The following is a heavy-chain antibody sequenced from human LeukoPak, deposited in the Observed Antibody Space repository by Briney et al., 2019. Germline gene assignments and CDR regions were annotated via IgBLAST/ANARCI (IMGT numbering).Heavy chain of an antibody. CDR2: IFYSGST. CDR1: GGSISSYY. Sequence: PSETLSLTCTVSGGSISSYYWSWLRQPPGKGLEWIGSIFYSGSTYHNPSLKSRVTISVDTSKNQFSLKLSSVTAADTAVYYCARHLTTVTPWYFDYWGQGTLVTVSS. CDR3: ARHLTTVTPWYFDY. D-gene: IGHD4-17*01. V-gene: IGHV4-59*08. J-gene: IGHJ4*02.